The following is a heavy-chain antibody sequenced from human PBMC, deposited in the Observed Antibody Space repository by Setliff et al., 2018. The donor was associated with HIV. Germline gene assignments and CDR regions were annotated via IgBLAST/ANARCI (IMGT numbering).Heavy chain of an antibody. CDR3: ARHVDYYYFDY. CDR2: IYNTGST. CDR1: GGSISSGGFY. D-gene: IGHD4-17*01. V-gene: IGHV4-31*03. Sequence: PSETLSLTCTVTGGSISSGGFYWTWIRQHPGKGLEWIGYIYNTGSTYHSPSLESRVTILIDTSTNQFSLKLSSVTASDTAVYYCARHVDYYYFDYWGQGTLVTVSS. J-gene: IGHJ4*02.